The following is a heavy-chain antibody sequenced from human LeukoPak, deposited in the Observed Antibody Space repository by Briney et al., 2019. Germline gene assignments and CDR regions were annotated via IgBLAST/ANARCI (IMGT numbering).Heavy chain of an antibody. CDR3: AREARVSGYDYYFDY. CDR2: MNPNSGNT. V-gene: IGHV1-8*01. Sequence: WASVKVSCKASGYTFTSYDINWVRQATGQGLEWMGWMNPNSGNTGYAQKFQGRVTMTRDTSISTAYMELSSLRSEDTAVYYCAREARVSGYDYYFDYWGQGTLVTVSS. J-gene: IGHJ4*02. D-gene: IGHD5-12*01. CDR1: GYTFTSYD.